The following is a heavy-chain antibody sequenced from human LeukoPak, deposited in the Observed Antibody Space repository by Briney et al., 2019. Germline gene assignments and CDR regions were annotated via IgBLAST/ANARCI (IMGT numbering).Heavy chain of an antibody. CDR1: GGSISSYY. D-gene: IGHD1-26*01. CDR2: IYYSGST. V-gene: IGHV4-59*12. Sequence: SETLSLTCTVSGGSISSYYWSWIRQPPGKGLEWIGYIYYSGSTNYNPSLKSRVTMSVDTSKNQFSLKLSSVTAADTAVYYCARAVGATAPHDTFDIWGQGTMVTVSS. CDR3: ARAVGATAPHDTFDI. J-gene: IGHJ3*02.